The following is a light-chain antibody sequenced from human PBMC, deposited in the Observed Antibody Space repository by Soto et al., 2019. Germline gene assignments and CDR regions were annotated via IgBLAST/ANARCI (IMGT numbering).Light chain of an antibody. V-gene: IGLV2-14*01. Sequence: QSVLTPPAPLSGAPGQAITLSCTGTSSDFGGYNYVSWYQQHPGKAPKLMIYDVSNRPSGVSNRFSGSKSGNTASLTISGLQAEDEADYYCSSYTSSSTLDVFGTGTKVTVL. CDR3: SSYTSSSTLDV. J-gene: IGLJ1*01. CDR2: DVS. CDR1: SSDFGGYNY.